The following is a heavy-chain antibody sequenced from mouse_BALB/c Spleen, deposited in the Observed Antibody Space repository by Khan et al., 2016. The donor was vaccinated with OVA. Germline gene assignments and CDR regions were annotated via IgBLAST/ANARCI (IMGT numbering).Heavy chain of an antibody. CDR3: AGGFDF. Sequence: LQQSGPELVKPGASVKISCKASGYTFTDYYINWVKQKPGQGLEWIGWIYPGSANAKYNEKFKGKATLTVDTSSSTAFMQINSLTSEYTAACFCAGGFDFWGQGTTLTVSS. CDR1: GYTFTDYY. CDR2: IYPGSANA. V-gene: IGHV1-84*02. J-gene: IGHJ2*01.